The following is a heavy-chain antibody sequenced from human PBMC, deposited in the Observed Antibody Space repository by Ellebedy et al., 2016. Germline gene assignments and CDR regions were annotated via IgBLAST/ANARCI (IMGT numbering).Heavy chain of an antibody. V-gene: IGHV4-34*01. CDR1: GGSISTYY. Sequence: SETLSLTXTVSGGSISTYYWSWIRQPPGKGLEWIGEINHSGSTNYNPSLKSRVTISVDTSKNQFSLKLSSVTAADTAVYYCAREGDYSTSGIDYWGQGTLVTVSS. D-gene: IGHD6-6*01. CDR3: AREGDYSTSGIDY. CDR2: INHSGST. J-gene: IGHJ4*02.